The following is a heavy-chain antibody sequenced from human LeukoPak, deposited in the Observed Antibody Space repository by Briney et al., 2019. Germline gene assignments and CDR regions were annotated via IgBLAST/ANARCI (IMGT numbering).Heavy chain of an antibody. CDR1: GGSISSYY. CDR2: IYYSGST. D-gene: IGHD3-3*01. Sequence: PSETLSLTCTVSGGSISSYYWSWIRQPPGKGLEWIGYIYYSGSTNYNPSLKSRVTISVDTSKNQFSLKLSSVTAADTAVYYCARCGSTTIFGVVIIIDYWGQGTLVTVSS. CDR3: ARCGSTTIFGVVIIIDY. V-gene: IGHV4-59*08. J-gene: IGHJ4*02.